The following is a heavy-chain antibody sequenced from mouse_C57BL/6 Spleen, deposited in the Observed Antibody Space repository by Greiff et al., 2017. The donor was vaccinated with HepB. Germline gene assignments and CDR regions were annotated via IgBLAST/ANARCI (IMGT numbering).Heavy chain of an antibody. V-gene: IGHV1-69*01. CDR2: IDPSDSYT. CDR1: GYTFTSYW. Sequence: QVQLQQPGAELVMPGASVKLSCKASGYTFTSYWMHWVKQRPGQGLEWIGEIDPSDSYTNYNQKFKGKSTLTVDKSSSTAYMQLSSLTSEDSAVYYCARLGNVNSFDYWGQSTTLTVSS. J-gene: IGHJ2*01. CDR3: ARLGNVNSFDY.